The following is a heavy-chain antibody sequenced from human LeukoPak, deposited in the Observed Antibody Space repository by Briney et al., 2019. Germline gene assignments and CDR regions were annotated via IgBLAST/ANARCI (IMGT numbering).Heavy chain of an antibody. V-gene: IGHV4-39*07. J-gene: IGHJ5*02. D-gene: IGHD3-22*01. CDR1: GGSISSSSYY. Sequence: PSETLSLTCTVSGGSISSSSYYWGWIRQPPGKGLEWIGSIYYSGSTYYNPSLKSRVTMSVDTSKNQFSLKLSSVTAADTAVYYCARVMGVITTTIIVTIPEELRGWFDPWGQGTLVTVSS. CDR3: ARVMGVITTTIIVTIPEELRGWFDP. CDR2: IYYSGST.